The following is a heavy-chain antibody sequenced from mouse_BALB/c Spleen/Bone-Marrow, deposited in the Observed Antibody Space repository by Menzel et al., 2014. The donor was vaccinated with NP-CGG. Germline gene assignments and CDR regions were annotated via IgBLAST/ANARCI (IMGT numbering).Heavy chain of an antibody. J-gene: IGHJ4*01. V-gene: IGHV1S56*01. CDR3: ARSGGAAMDY. D-gene: IGHD3-1*01. CDR2: IYPGNVNT. CDR1: GYNFTSYY. Sequence: VQLQQSGPELVKPGASVTISCKASGYNFTSYYIHWVKQRPGQGLEWIGRIYPGNVNTKYNEKFKGKATLTADKSSTTAYMQLSSLTSEDSAVYFCARSGGAAMDYWGQGTSVTVSS.